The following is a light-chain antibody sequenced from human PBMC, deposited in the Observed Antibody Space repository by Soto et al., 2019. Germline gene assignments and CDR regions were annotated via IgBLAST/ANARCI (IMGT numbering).Light chain of an antibody. CDR2: GAS. Sequence: EIVMTQSPDTLSVSPGEGATLSCRVSQSIRSNLAWYQQRPGQAPRLLMYGASTRADGIPARFTGSGSGTESTLTISSLQSEDFAVYYCQQYHIWPPWTSGQGTKVDIK. CDR3: QQYHIWPPWT. J-gene: IGKJ1*01. V-gene: IGKV3-15*01. CDR1: QSIRSN.